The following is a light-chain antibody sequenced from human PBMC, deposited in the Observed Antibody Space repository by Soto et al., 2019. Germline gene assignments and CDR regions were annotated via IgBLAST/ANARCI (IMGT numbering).Light chain of an antibody. V-gene: IGKV3-20*01. J-gene: IGKJ1*01. Sequence: EIVLTQSPGTLSLSPRERATLSCRASQSVSSSYLAWYQQKPGQAPRLLIYGASSRATGIPDRFSGSGSGTDFTLTISRLEPEDFAVYYCQQYGNSLQTFGQGTKVDI. CDR1: QSVSSSY. CDR3: QQYGNSLQT. CDR2: GAS.